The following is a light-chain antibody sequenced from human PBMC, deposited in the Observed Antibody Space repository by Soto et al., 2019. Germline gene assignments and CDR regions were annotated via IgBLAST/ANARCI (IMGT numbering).Light chain of an antibody. CDR1: TPNIGTFY. CDR2: LGD. Sequence: QSVLTQPPSASSTPGQTVTISCSGSTPNIGTFYVYWYQHLPGTAPKLLIYLGDQRASGVSDRFSGSNSGTSAALAINGLRSDDEADYYCAAWDDNLNAYVFGSGTKLTVL. CDR3: AAWDDNLNAYV. J-gene: IGLJ1*01. V-gene: IGLV1-47*02.